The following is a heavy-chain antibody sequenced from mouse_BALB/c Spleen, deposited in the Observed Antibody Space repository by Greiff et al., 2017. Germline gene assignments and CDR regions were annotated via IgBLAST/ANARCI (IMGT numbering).Heavy chain of an antibody. CDR2: ISSGSSTI. J-gene: IGHJ1*01. Sequence: EVKLMESGGGLVQPGGSRKLSCAASGFTFSSFGMHWVRQAPEKGLEWVAYISSGSSTIYYADTVKGRFTISRDNPKNTLFLQMTSLRSEDTAMYYCARYGNYWYFDVWGAGTTVTVSS. V-gene: IGHV5-17*02. CDR3: ARYGNYWYFDV. CDR1: GFTFSSFG. D-gene: IGHD2-1*01.